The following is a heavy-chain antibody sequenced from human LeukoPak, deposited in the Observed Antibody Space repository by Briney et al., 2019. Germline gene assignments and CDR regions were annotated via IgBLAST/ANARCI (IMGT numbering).Heavy chain of an antibody. Sequence: SETLSLTCAVYGGSFSGYYWSWIRQPPGKGLEWIGYIYYSGSTNYNPSLKSRVTISVDTSKNQFSLKLSSVTAADTAVYYCARDTSLRRGVDWGQGTLVTVSS. CDR1: GGSFSGYY. CDR3: ARDTSLRRGVD. J-gene: IGHJ4*02. CDR2: IYYSGST. V-gene: IGHV4-59*01. D-gene: IGHD3-10*01.